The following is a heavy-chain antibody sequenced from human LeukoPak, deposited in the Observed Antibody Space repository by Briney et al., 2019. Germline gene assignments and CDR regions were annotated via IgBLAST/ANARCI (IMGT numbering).Heavy chain of an antibody. J-gene: IGHJ4*02. CDR1: GGSISSGGYY. CDR2: IYYSGST. Sequence: SETLSLTCTVSGGSISSGGYYWSWIRQHPGKGLEWIGYIYYSGSTYYNPSLKSRVTISVDTSKNQFSLKLSSVTAADTAVYYCARRRDLIAVATPYYFDYWGQGTLVTVSS. D-gene: IGHD6-19*01. V-gene: IGHV4-31*03. CDR3: ARRRDLIAVATPYYFDY.